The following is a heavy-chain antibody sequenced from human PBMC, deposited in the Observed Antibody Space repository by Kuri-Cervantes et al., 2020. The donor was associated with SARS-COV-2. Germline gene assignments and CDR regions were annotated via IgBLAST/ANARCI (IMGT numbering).Heavy chain of an antibody. Sequence: SCKGSGYSSTSYWISWVRQMPGKGLEWMGRIDPSDSYTNYSPSFQGHVTISADKSISTAYLQWSSLKASDTAMYYCARRVGYYFDYWGQGTLVTVSS. CDR3: ARRVGYYFDY. CDR2: IDPSDSYT. D-gene: IGHD2-15*01. CDR1: GYSSTSYW. J-gene: IGHJ4*02. V-gene: IGHV5-10-1*01.